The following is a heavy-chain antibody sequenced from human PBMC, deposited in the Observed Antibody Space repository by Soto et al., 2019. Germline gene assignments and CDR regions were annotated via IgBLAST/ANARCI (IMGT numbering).Heavy chain of an antibody. V-gene: IGHV4-39*01. D-gene: IGHD6-19*01. CDR1: GGSISSSIYY. J-gene: IGHJ3*02. CDR2: IYYSGST. Sequence: PSETLSLTCTVSGGSISSSIYYWGWIRQPPGKGLEWIGSIYYSGSTYYNPSLKSRVTISVDTSKNQFSLKLSSVTAADTAVYYFARLPDSSGWDRVNDAFDIWGQGTMVTVSS. CDR3: ARLPDSSGWDRVNDAFDI.